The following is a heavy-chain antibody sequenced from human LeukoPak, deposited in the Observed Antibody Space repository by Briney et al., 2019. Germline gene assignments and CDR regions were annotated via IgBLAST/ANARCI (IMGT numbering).Heavy chain of an antibody. J-gene: IGHJ6*02. V-gene: IGHV4-39*01. Sequence: SETLSLTCTVSGGSISSSSYYWGWIRQPPGRGLEWIGSIYYSGSTYYNPSLKSRVTISVDTSKNQFSLKLSSVTAADTAVYYCARGLDIVVVPAALYGMDAWGQGTTVTVSS. CDR3: ARGLDIVVVPAALYGMDA. CDR2: IYYSGST. D-gene: IGHD2-2*01. CDR1: GGSISSSSYY.